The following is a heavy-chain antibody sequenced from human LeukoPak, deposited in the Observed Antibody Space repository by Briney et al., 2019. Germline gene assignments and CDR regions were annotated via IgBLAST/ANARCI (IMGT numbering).Heavy chain of an antibody. CDR1: GYTFTSYA. Sequence: GASVKVSCKASGYTFTSYAMRWVRQAPGQRLEWMGWINAGNGNTKYSQKFQGRVTITRDTSAYTGYMELRSLISADTAVYFCARAPYDILTGYSLNWFDPWGQGTLVTVSS. D-gene: IGHD3-9*01. V-gene: IGHV1-3*01. CDR3: ARAPYDILTGYSLNWFDP. J-gene: IGHJ5*02. CDR2: INAGNGNT.